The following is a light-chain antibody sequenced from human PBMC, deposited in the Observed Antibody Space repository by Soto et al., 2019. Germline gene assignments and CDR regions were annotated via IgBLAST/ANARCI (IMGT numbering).Light chain of an antibody. CDR1: QSISSW. J-gene: IGKJ1*01. CDR2: DAS. CDR3: QQYNSYWT. V-gene: IGKV1-5*01. Sequence: TLSASVGDRVTTTCRASQSISSWLAWYQQKPGKAPKLLIYDASSLESGVPSRFSGSGSGTEFTLTISSLQPDDFATYYCQQYNSYWTFGQGTKVDIK.